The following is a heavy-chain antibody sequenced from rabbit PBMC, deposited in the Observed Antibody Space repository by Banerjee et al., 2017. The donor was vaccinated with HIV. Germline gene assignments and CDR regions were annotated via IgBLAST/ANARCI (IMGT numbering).Heavy chain of an antibody. J-gene: IGHJ4*01. V-gene: IGHV1S40*01. Sequence: QSLEESGGDLVKPGASLTLTCTASGFSFSASYRICWVRQAPGKGLEWIACIVGGSSVSTYYASWAKGRFTISKTSSTTVTLQMTSLTAADTATYFCARRGIGDISNYGLWGPGTLVTVS. D-gene: IGHD2-1*01. CDR1: GFSFSASYR. CDR3: ARRGIGDISNYGL. CDR2: IVGGSSVST.